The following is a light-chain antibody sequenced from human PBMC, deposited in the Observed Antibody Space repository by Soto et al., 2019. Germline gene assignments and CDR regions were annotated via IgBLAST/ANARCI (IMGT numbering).Light chain of an antibody. V-gene: IGLV3-21*02. CDR2: DNS. CDR3: QVWDSSSDHHVV. Sequence: SYELTQPPSVSVAPGQTARISCGGNNIGYKGVHWYQQKPGQTPVLVVYDNSDRPSGIPERFSGSNSGNTATLTISRVEAGDEADYYCQVWDSSSDHHVVFGGGTKVTVL. J-gene: IGLJ2*01. CDR1: NIGYKG.